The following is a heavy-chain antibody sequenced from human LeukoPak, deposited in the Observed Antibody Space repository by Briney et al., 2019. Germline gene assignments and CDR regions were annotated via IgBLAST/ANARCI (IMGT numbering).Heavy chain of an antibody. CDR3: AREASSGRSLKGNFDY. D-gene: IGHD6-19*01. CDR1: GGTFSSYA. V-gene: IGHV1-69*05. CDR2: IIPTFGTA. Sequence: SVKVSCKASGGTFSSYAISWVRQAPGQGLEWMGGIIPTFGTANYAQKFQGRVTITTDESTSTAYMELSSLRSEDTAVYYCAREASSGRSLKGNFDYWGQGTLVTVSS. J-gene: IGHJ4*02.